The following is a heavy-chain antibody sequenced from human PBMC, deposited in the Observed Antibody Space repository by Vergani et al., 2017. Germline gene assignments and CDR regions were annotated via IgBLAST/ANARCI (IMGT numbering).Heavy chain of an antibody. CDR3: AKVRTYGDYEVGPY. CDR2: IYSGGST. J-gene: IGHJ4*02. V-gene: IGHV3-66*02. Sequence: EVQLVESGGGLVQPGGSLRLSCAASGFTVSSNYMSWVRQAPGKGLEWVSVIYSGGSTYYADSVKGRFTISRDNSKNTLYLQMNSLRAEDTAVYYCAKVRTYGDYEVGPYWGQGTLVTVSS. CDR1: GFTVSSNY. D-gene: IGHD4-17*01.